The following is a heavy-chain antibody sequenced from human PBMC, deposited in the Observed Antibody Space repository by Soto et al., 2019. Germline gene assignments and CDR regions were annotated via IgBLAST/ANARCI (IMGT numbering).Heavy chain of an antibody. CDR2: ISGIGSSV. Sequence: EVELLESGGGLVRPGGSLRLSCAASGFTFSHYVLSWVRQSPERGLEWVSSISGIGSSVYVADSVRGRFIMSRDLSTNTVSLQMNSLRAEDTAVYYCAKVRASYLSASYFYYGLDVWGQGTTVTVSS. V-gene: IGHV3-23*01. CDR3: AKVRASYLSASYFYYGLDV. CDR1: GFTFSHYV. D-gene: IGHD3-10*01. J-gene: IGHJ6*02.